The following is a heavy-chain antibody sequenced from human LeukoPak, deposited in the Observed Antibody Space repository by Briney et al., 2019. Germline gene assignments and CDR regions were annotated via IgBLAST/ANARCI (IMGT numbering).Heavy chain of an antibody. D-gene: IGHD6-19*01. CDR1: GGSISSISYY. CDR2: LYYTGST. J-gene: IGHJ4*02. Sequence: SETLSLTCTVSGGSISSISYYWGWIRQPPGEGLEWIGSLYYTGSTYYNPSLKSRVTISVDTSKDQFSLKLSSVPAADTAVYYCARSNYSSGFYFDYWGQGTLVTVSS. CDR3: ARSNYSSGFYFDY. V-gene: IGHV4-39*01.